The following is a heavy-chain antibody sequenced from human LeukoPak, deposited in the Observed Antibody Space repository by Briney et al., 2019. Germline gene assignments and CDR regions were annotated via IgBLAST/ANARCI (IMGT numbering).Heavy chain of an antibody. CDR1: GYTFTSYG. D-gene: IGHD1-1*01. CDR2: ISAYNGNT. V-gene: IGHV1-18*04. J-gene: IGHJ4*02. CDR3: ARDSDNWNDFDY. Sequence: ASVKVSCKASGYTFTSYGISWVRQAPGQGLEWMGWISAYNGNTNYAQKLKGRVTMTTDTSTSTAYMELRSMRSDDTAVYYCARDSDNWNDFDYWGQGTLVTVSS.